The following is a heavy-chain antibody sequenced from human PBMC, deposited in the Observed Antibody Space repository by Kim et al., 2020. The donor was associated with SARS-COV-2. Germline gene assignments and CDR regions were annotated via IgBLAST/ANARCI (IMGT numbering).Heavy chain of an antibody. Sequence: SETLSLTCTVSGGSISSGGYYWSWIRQHPGKGLDWIGYIYYSGSTYYNPSLKSRVTISVDTSKNQFSLKRSSVTAADTAVYYCARAPGQWLAGGDYWFDPWGQGTLVTVSS. D-gene: IGHD6-19*01. CDR2: IYYSGST. J-gene: IGHJ5*02. CDR3: ARAPGQWLAGGDYWFDP. CDR1: GGSISSGGYY. V-gene: IGHV4-31*03.